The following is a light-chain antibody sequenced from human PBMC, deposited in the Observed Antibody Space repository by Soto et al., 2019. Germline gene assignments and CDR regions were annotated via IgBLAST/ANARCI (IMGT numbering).Light chain of an antibody. CDR2: EAS. CDR1: QSIGRW. V-gene: IGKV1-5*03. J-gene: IGKJ1*01. CDR3: QQYGSSRT. Sequence: DIQMTQSPSTLSASVGDRVTVTCRASQSIGRWLAWYQQKPGKAPNLLIFEASSLESGVPSRFSGSGSGTDFTLTISRLEPEDFAVYYCQQYGSSRTFGQGTKVDVK.